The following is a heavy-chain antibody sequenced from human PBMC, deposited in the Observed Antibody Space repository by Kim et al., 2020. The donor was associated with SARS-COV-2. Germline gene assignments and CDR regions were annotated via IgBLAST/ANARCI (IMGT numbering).Heavy chain of an antibody. CDR1: GGSFSGYY. CDR2: INHSGGT. D-gene: IGHD6-19*01. Sequence: SETLSLTYAAYGGSFSGYYWSWIRQSPGKGLEWIGEINHSGGTNYNPSLKSRITISVDTSKNQFSLKVFSVTAADTSVYYCARGSILTPGIAVAGTLYYVDTWGQGTLVTVSS. J-gene: IGHJ4*02. V-gene: IGHV4-34*01. CDR3: ARGSILTPGIAVAGTLYYVDT.